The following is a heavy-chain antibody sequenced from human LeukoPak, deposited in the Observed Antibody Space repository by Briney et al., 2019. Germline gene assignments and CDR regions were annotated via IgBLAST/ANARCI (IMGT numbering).Heavy chain of an antibody. CDR3: ARDLDQYSGRFGGFGHDF. Sequence: ASVKVSCKASGYTFTNYGINWVRQAPGQGLEWMGWISAYNGSTNYAQKLQGIVTMSTDTSTSTAYMELRSLRSDDTAVYYCARDLDQYSGRFGGFGHDFWGQGTLVTVSS. J-gene: IGHJ4*02. CDR1: GYTFTNYG. V-gene: IGHV1-18*01. D-gene: IGHD1-26*01. CDR2: ISAYNGST.